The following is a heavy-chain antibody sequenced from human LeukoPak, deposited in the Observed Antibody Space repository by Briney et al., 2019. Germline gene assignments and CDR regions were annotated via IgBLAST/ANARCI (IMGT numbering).Heavy chain of an antibody. J-gene: IGHJ4*02. CDR3: AREGIAVAAASLAFDY. Sequence: PGRSLRLSCAASGFTFSSYGMHWVRQAPGKGLEWVAVIWYDGSNKYYADSVKGRFTISRDNSKNTLYLQMNSLRAEDTAVYYCAREGIAVAAASLAFDYWGQGTLVTVSS. CDR2: IWYDGSNK. D-gene: IGHD6-19*01. CDR1: GFTFSSYG. V-gene: IGHV3-33*01.